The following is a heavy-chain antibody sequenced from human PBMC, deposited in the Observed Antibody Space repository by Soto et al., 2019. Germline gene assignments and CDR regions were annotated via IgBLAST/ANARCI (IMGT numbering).Heavy chain of an antibody. D-gene: IGHD6-13*01. Sequence: QVQLQESGPGLVKPSQTLSLTCTVSGGSISSGGYYWSWIRQHPGKGLEWIGYIYYSGSTYYNPSLKSRVTISVDTCKNQFSLKLSSVTAADTAVYYCARETRLAAAHQFDPWGQGTLVTVSS. V-gene: IGHV4-31*03. CDR1: GGSISSGGYY. CDR2: IYYSGST. J-gene: IGHJ5*02. CDR3: ARETRLAAAHQFDP.